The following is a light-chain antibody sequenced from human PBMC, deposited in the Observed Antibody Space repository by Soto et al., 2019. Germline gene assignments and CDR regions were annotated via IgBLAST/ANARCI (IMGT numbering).Light chain of an antibody. CDR3: SSYTGFSTDIL. CDR1: SSDVGRYNF. V-gene: IGLV2-14*01. Sequence: QSALTQPASVSGSPGQSITISCTGTSSDVGRYNFVSWYQHHAGTAPKLIIYQVTNRPSGVSDRFSASKSGDTASLTISGLQAEDEAIYYCSSYTGFSTDILFGGGTKLTVL. J-gene: IGLJ2*01. CDR2: QVT.